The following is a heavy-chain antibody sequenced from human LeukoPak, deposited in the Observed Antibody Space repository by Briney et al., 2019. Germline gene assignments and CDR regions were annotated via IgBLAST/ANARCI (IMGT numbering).Heavy chain of an antibody. V-gene: IGHV4-59*08. J-gene: IGHJ4*02. CDR1: GGSISSYY. CDR2: IYYNGNS. Sequence: SQTLSLTCTVSGGSISSYYWSWIRQPPGKGLEWIGNIYYNGNSNHNPSLKSRVTISVDTSRNQFSLKLNSVTAADTAVYYCARHKYFLDSVGYSPVDYWGQGTLVTVSS. CDR3: ARHKYFLDSVGYSPVDY. D-gene: IGHD3-22*01.